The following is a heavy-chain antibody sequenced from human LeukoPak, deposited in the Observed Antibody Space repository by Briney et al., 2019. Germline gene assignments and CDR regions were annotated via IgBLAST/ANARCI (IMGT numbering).Heavy chain of an antibody. CDR2: INHSGST. J-gene: IGHJ6*03. V-gene: IGHV4-34*01. Sequence: PSETLSLTCAVYGWSFSGYYWSWIRQPPGKGLEWIGEINHSGSTNYNPSLKSRVTISVDTSKNQFSLKLSSVTAADTAVYYCARMSALTPYYYYYYYMDVWGKGTTVAVSS. CDR1: GWSFSGYY. CDR3: ARMSALTPYYYYYYYMDV. D-gene: IGHD6-6*01.